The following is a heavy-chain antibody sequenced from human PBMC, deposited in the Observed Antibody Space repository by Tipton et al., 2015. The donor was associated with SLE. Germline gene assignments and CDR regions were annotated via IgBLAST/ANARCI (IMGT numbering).Heavy chain of an antibody. V-gene: IGHV4-59*02. CDR3: VRGHPHIVVLIGGGWFDP. CDR1: GASVSSFC. D-gene: IGHD2-21*01. Sequence: TLSLTCTVSGASVSSFCWNWIRQSPGKGLEWIACVCNSVSTNYDPSLKSRGTISVGTSKNHFSLELTSVTAADTAIYYCVRGHPHIVVLIGGGWFDPWGQGTLVTVSS. CDR2: VCNSVST. J-gene: IGHJ5*02.